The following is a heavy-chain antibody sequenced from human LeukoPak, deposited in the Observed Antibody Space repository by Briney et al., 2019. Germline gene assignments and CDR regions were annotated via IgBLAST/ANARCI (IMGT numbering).Heavy chain of an antibody. J-gene: IGHJ4*02. Sequence: ASVKVSCKASGYTFTSYGVSWVRQAPGQGLEWMGWISVYNGNTNYAQKFQDRVTITTDTSTSTAYMELRSLRSDDTAVYYCARSYYYDSWGQGTLVTVSS. V-gene: IGHV1-18*01. CDR1: GYTFTSYG. CDR2: ISVYNGNT. CDR3: ARSYYYDS.